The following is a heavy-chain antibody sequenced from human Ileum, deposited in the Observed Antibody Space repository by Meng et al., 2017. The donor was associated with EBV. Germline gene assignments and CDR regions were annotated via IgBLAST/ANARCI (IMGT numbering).Heavy chain of an antibody. D-gene: IGHD6-19*01. CDR3: ARDGYSSGSD. Sequence: QAPLQESGPGLVKPSQTLSLTCSVSGGSVSSGGKYRSWIRQPPGKGLEWIGYIYNSGSTNYNPSLKSRVTISVDTSKNQFSLKLSSVTAADTAVYYCARDGYSSGSDWGQGTLVTVSS. V-gene: IGHV4-61*08. J-gene: IGHJ4*02. CDR1: GGSVSSGGKY. CDR2: IYNSGST.